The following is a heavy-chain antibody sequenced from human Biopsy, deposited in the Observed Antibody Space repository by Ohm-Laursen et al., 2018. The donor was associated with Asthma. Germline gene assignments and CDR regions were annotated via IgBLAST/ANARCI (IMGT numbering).Heavy chain of an antibody. J-gene: IGHJ3*02. Sequence: SLRLSCAASGFTFGNFWMSWGRQTPGKGLEWVATINGDGSQKSYVDSVTGRFTISRDNSKNSLHLEMNSLRAEDTAVYYCAKVYDYAYHYDAFDIWGQGTMVTVSS. D-gene: IGHD4-17*01. CDR1: GFTFGNFW. CDR3: AKVYDYAYHYDAFDI. V-gene: IGHV3-7*01. CDR2: INGDGSQK.